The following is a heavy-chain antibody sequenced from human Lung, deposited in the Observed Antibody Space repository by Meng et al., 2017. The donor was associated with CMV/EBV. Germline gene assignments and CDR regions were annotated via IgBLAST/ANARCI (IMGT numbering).Heavy chain of an antibody. Sequence: GGSLRLXCAASGFTFSTYTMNWVRQAPGKGLEWVSDISTSSSTIYYADSVKGRFTISRDNAKNSLYLQMNSLRAEDTAVYYCAGGVPAAIGYYDLWSGYLYGMDVXGQGXTVTVSS. V-gene: IGHV3-48*04. D-gene: IGHD3-3*01. CDR2: ISTSSSTI. J-gene: IGHJ6*02. CDR3: AGGVPAAIGYYDLWSGYLYGMDV. CDR1: GFTFSTYT.